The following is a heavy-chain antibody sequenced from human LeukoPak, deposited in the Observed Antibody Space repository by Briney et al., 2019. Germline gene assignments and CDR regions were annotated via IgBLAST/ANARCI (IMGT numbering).Heavy chain of an antibody. CDR3: ARENTLLVGAFDI. CDR2: IIPILGIA. Sequence: SVKVSCKASGGTFSSYAISWVRQAPGRGLEWMGRIIPILGIANYAQKFQGRVTITADKSTSTAYMELSSLRSEDTAVYYCARENTLLVGAFDIWGQGTMVTVSS. V-gene: IGHV1-69*04. D-gene: IGHD2-15*01. CDR1: GGTFSSYA. J-gene: IGHJ3*02.